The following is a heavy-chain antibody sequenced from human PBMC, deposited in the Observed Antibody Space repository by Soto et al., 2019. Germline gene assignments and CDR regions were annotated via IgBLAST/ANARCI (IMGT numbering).Heavy chain of an antibody. CDR3: ARESGDSFGYSYGYYYYGMDV. D-gene: IGHD5-18*01. CDR2: IIPILGIA. Sequence: ASVKVSCKASGGTFSSYAISWVRQAPGQGLEWMGGIIPILGIANYAQKFQGRVTVTADKSTSTAYMELSSLRSEDTARYYCARESGDSFGYSYGYYYYGMDVWGQGTTVTVSS. CDR1: GGTFSSYA. J-gene: IGHJ6*02. V-gene: IGHV1-69*10.